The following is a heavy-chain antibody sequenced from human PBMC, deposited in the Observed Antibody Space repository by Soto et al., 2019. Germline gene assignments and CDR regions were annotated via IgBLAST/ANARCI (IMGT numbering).Heavy chain of an antibody. CDR2: IVPTVDTS. CDR3: VRVVAIPGYPHN. V-gene: IGHV1-69*14. Sequence: QVQLVQSGAEVRQPASSVKVSCKTSGATFSSYAITWVRQAPGQGLEWMGGIVPTVDTSTYAQKFQGRVTITADKFTNTVYMELSSLRSDGTAVYYCVRVVAIPGYPHNCGQGTLVTVSS. CDR1: GATFSSYA. J-gene: IGHJ4*02. D-gene: IGHD5-12*01.